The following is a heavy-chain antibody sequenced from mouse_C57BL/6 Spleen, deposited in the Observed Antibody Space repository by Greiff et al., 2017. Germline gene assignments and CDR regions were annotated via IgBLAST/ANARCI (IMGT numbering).Heavy chain of an antibody. CDR3: ARTHYYGSGRRYDAMDY. J-gene: IGHJ4*01. CDR2: ISSGGSYT. CDR1: GFTFSSYG. D-gene: IGHD1-1*01. Sequence: EVQGVESGGDLVKPGGSLKLSCAASGFTFSSYGMSWVRQTPDQRLEWVATISSGGSYTYYPDSVKGRFTISRDNAKNTPYLQMSSLKSEDTAMYYCARTHYYGSGRRYDAMDYWGQGTSVTVAS. V-gene: IGHV5-6*01.